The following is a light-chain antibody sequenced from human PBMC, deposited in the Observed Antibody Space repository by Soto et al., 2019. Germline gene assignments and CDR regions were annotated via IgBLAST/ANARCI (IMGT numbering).Light chain of an antibody. V-gene: IGKV1-39*01. CDR3: QQSYTTPRT. CDR2: AAS. CDR1: QTIMGY. J-gene: IGKJ1*01. Sequence: DIQMTQSQASLSVSIGDSVTITCRSSQTIMGYLNWYQQKPGKAPRLLINAASNLQSGVPSRFRGSGSETDFTLTITSLQPEDFATYYCQQSYTTPRTFGHGTKVDIK.